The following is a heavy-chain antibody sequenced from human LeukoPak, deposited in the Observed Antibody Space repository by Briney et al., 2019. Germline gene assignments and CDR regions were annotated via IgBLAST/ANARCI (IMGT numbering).Heavy chain of an antibody. CDR1: GFTFSSYN. CDR2: ISSSSDYI. D-gene: IGHD3-10*01. CDR3: ARVGVGELWGMDV. Sequence: GGSLRLSCAASGFTFSSYNMNWVRQAPGKRLEWVSSISSSSDYIYYADSVKGRFTISRDNAKNSLYLQMNSLRAEDTAVYHCARVGVGELWGMDVWGKGTTVTISS. J-gene: IGHJ6*04. V-gene: IGHV3-21*01.